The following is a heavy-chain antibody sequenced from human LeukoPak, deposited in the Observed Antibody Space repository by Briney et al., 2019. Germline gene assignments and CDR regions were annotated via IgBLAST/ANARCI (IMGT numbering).Heavy chain of an antibody. CDR2: ISAIFGTA. CDR1: GGTFSSYA. V-gene: IGHV1-69*05. J-gene: IGHJ6*03. CDR3: ARTEYSSSWYYYYYMDV. Sequence: ASVKVSCKASGGTFSSYAISWVRQAPGQGLEWMGGISAIFGTANYAQKFQGRVTMTTDESTSTAYMELSSLRSEDTAVYYCARTEYSSSWYYYYYMDVWGKATTVTDSS. D-gene: IGHD6-6*01.